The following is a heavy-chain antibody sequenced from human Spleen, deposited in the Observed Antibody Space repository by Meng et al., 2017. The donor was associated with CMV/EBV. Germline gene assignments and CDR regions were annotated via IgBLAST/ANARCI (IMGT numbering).Heavy chain of an antibody. J-gene: IGHJ5*02. Sequence: ESLKISCTVSGYSISSGYYWGWIRQPPGKGLEWIGSIYHSGSTYYNPSLKSRVTISVDTSKNQFSLKLSSVTAADTAVYYCARDEYEGPLAPWGQGTLVTVSS. V-gene: IGHV4-38-2*02. CDR1: GYSISSGYY. CDR3: ARDEYEGPLAP. D-gene: IGHD2/OR15-2a*01. CDR2: IYHSGST.